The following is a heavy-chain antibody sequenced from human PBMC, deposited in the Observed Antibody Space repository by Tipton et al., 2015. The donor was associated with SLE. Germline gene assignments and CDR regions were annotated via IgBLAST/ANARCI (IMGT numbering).Heavy chain of an antibody. CDR1: GFTLSNYG. CDR3: AKDGARQLVPDN. D-gene: IGHD6-6*01. V-gene: IGHV3-23*03. Sequence: SLRLSCAASGFTLSNYGMSWVRQAPGKGLEWVSVIYSDGNILHESSVQGRFIISRDTSKNMLYLQMESLRPEDMAVYYCAKDGARQLVPDNWGQGTLVTVSS. J-gene: IGHJ4*02. CDR2: IYSDGNI.